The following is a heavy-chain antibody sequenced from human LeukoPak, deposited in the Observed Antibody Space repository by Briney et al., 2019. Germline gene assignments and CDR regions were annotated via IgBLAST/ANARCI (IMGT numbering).Heavy chain of an antibody. D-gene: IGHD3-3*01. Sequence: SETLSLTCTVSGGSISSYYWSWIRQPPGKGLEWIGYIYTSGSTKYNPSLKSRFTISVDTSKNQFSLKLSSVTAADTAVYYCAGQHLEVWSGYYNYYYYYMDVWGKGTTVTVSS. J-gene: IGHJ6*03. CDR3: AGQHLEVWSGYYNYYYYYMDV. CDR1: GGSISSYY. V-gene: IGHV4-4*09. CDR2: IYTSGST.